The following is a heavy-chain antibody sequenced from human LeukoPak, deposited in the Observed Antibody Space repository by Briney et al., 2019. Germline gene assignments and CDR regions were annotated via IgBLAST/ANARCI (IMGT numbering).Heavy chain of an antibody. D-gene: IGHD6-19*01. CDR1: GFTFSSYA. V-gene: IGHV3-23*01. J-gene: IGHJ5*02. CDR3: AKDLGKGIAGDGNNWFDQ. Sequence: TGGSLRLSCAASGFTFSSYAMSWVRQAPGKGLEWVSAISGSSGSTYYADSVKGRFTISRDNSKNTLYLQMNSLRDEDTAVYYGAKDLGKGIAGDGNNWFDQWGGGNLVSVSS. CDR2: ISGSSGST.